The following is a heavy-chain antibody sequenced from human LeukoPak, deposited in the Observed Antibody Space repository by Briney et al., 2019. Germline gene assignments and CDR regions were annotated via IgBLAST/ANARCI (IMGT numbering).Heavy chain of an antibody. CDR3: ATDRRWELRLGFDP. V-gene: IGHV1-24*01. J-gene: IGHJ5*02. CDR2: FDPEDGET. CDR1: GYTLTELS. D-gene: IGHD1-26*01. Sequence: ASVKVSCKVPGYTLTELSMHWVRQAPGKGLEWMGGFDPEDGETIYAQKFQGRVTMTEDTSTDTAYMELSSLRSEDTAVYYCATDRRWELRLGFDPWGQGTLVTVSS.